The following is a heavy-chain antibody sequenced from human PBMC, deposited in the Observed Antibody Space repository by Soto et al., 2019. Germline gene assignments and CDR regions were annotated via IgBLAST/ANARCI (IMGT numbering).Heavy chain of an antibody. CDR3: ARVSDYGSGSSEEYYYYGMDV. V-gene: IGHV3-23*01. J-gene: IGHJ6*02. D-gene: IGHD3-10*01. Sequence: PGGSLRLSCAASGFAFSSYAMRWVRQAPGKGLEWVSAISGSGGSTYYADSVKGRFTISRDNSKNTLYLQMNSLRAEDTAVYYCARVSDYGSGSSEEYYYYGMDVWGQGTTVTVSS. CDR1: GFAFSSYA. CDR2: ISGSGGST.